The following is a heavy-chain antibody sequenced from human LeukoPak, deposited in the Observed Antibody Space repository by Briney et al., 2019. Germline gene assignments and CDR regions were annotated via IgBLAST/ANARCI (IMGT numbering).Heavy chain of an antibody. Sequence: ASVKVSCKASGYTFTNYGISWVRQAPGQGLEWMGWITTYNNNTNYLQKLQGRVTMTTDTPTSTAYMELRTLRSDDTAVYYCARGLYSSSSQVDYWGQGTLVTVSS. V-gene: IGHV1-18*01. D-gene: IGHD6-6*01. CDR2: ITTYNNNT. CDR3: ARGLYSSSSQVDY. J-gene: IGHJ4*02. CDR1: GYTFTNYG.